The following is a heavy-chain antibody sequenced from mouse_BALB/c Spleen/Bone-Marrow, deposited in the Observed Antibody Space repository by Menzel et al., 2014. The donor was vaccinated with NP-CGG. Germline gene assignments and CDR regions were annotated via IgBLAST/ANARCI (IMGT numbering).Heavy chain of an antibody. Sequence: ESGAELVKPGASVKLSCKASGYTFTSYYIYWVKQRPGQGLEWIGEINPSNGGTNFNEKFKSKATLTVDKSSSTAYMQLSSLTSEDSAVYYCTRSRLSMDYWGQGTSVTVSS. J-gene: IGHJ4*01. CDR2: INPSNGGT. CDR1: GYTFTSYY. D-gene: IGHD2-12*01. CDR3: TRSRLSMDY. V-gene: IGHV1S81*02.